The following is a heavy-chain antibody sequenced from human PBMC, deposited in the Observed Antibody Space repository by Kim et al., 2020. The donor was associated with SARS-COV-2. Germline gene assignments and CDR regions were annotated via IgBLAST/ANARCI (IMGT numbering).Heavy chain of an antibody. V-gene: IGHV3-74*01. CDR2: INPDARST. Sequence: GGSLRLSCAASGSSFKNYWMHWVRQARGKGLEWGSRINPDARSTSYADSVKGRFSISRDNTQTMLYMQMNSLRAEDTAVYYLVPLSTAVSFMAFVIWGQG. D-gene: IGHD2-2*01. CDR3: VPLSTAVSFMAFVI. J-gene: IGHJ3*02. CDR1: GSSFKNYW.